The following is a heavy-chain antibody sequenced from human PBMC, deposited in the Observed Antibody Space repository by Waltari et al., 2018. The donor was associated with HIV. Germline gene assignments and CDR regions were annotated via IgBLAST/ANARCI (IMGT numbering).Heavy chain of an antibody. V-gene: IGHV3-7*01. J-gene: IGHJ4*02. CDR3: ATGFVPGY. CDR1: GFSFSTSW. Sequence: EVQLVESGGGLVQPGESLRLSCTASGFSFSTSWMSWVRQSPGKGREWVANMKEDGSEKRYADYVKRRFIISRDNAMNSLYLQMNNLRAEDTAVYYCATGFVPGYWGQGTLVTVSS. D-gene: IGHD3-10*01. CDR2: MKEDGSEK.